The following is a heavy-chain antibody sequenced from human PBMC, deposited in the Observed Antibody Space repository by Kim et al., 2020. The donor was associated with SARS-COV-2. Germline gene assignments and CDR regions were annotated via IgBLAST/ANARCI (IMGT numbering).Heavy chain of an antibody. J-gene: IGHJ5*02. CDR3: AREDIYSYGT. CDR2: YT. Sequence: YTNYADSVKGRFTISRDNAKNSLYLQMNSLRAEDTAVYYCAREDIYSYGTWGQGTLVTVSS. V-gene: IGHV3-11*05. D-gene: IGHD5-18*01.